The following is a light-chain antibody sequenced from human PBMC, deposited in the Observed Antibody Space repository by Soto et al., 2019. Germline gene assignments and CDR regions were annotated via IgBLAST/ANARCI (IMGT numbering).Light chain of an antibody. J-gene: IGKJ1*01. Sequence: EIVLAQSPGTLSLSPGERATLSCRASQSVSSSYLHWYQQKPGQAPRLLIFGTSSRATGIPDRFIGGGSGTDFTLTISRLEPEDFAVYYCQEYGTSRTFGQGTKVDIK. CDR3: QEYGTSRT. CDR2: GTS. CDR1: QSVSSSY. V-gene: IGKV3-20*01.